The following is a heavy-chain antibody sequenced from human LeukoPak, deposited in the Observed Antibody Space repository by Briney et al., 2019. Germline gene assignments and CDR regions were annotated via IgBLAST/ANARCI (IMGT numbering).Heavy chain of an antibody. D-gene: IGHD3-16*01. CDR2: IGRDGRAK. J-gene: IGHJ2*01. Sequence: GGPLRLSCAPPGFPLSTYGMHWVAQPPGKGRGWGGVIGRDGRAKYYADSVKGRFTISRDNSKNTLYLEMSSLRDEDTAVYYCAKEAAWGNWYFDLWGRGTLVTVSS. CDR1: GFPLSTYG. CDR3: AKEAAWGNWYFDL. V-gene: IGHV3-30*18.